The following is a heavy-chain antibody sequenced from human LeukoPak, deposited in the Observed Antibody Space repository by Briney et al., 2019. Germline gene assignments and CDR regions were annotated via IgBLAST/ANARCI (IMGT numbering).Heavy chain of an antibody. V-gene: IGHV3-74*01. CDR2: INSDGSST. J-gene: IGHJ4*02. CDR3: ARGRASYYFDC. D-gene: IGHD5-24*01. Sequence: GSLRLSCAASGFTFSSYWMHWVRQAPGKGLVRVSRINSDGSSTIYADSVKGRFTISRDNSKNTLYLQMGSLRAEDMAVYYCARGRASYYFDCWGQGTLVTVSS. CDR1: GFTFSSYW.